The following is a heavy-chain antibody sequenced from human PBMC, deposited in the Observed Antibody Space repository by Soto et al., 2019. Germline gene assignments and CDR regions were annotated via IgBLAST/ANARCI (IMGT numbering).Heavy chain of an antibody. D-gene: IGHD3-16*02. Sequence: QVQLQESGPGLVKPSETLSLTCTVSGGSISSYYWSWIRQPPGKGLEWIGYIYYSGSTNYNTSLTSRVTVSVDTSKNQFSLKLSYMTAADTAVYYCASSLRQYDYYDYGAVWGKGSTFPVTS. CDR1: GGSISSYY. CDR2: IYYSGST. CDR3: ASSLRQYDYYDYGAV. J-gene: IGHJ6*03. V-gene: IGHV4-59*01.